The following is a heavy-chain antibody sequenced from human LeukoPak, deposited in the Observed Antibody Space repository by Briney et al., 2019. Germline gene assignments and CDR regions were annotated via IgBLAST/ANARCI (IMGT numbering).Heavy chain of an antibody. CDR3: ARRVGDSSGYYYYYYGMDV. D-gene: IGHD3-22*01. V-gene: IGHV3-21*01. CDR2: ISSSSSYI. Sequence: PGGSLRLSRAASGFTFSSYSMNWVRQAPGKGLEWVSSISSSSSYIYYADSVKGRFTISRDNAKNSLYLQMNSLRAEDTAVYYCARRVGDSSGYYYYYYGMDVWGQGTTVTVSS. J-gene: IGHJ6*02. CDR1: GFTFSSYS.